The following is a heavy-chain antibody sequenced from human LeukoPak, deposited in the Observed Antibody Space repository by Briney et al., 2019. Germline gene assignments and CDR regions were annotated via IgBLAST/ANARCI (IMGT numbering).Heavy chain of an antibody. D-gene: IGHD1-26*01. Sequence: ASVKVSCKASGYTFTGYYMHWVRQAPGQGLEWMGRINPNSGGTNYAQKSQGRVTMTRDTSISTAYMELSRLRSDDTAVYYCARGIVGATSYFDYWGQGTLVTVSS. CDR2: INPNSGGT. V-gene: IGHV1-2*06. CDR1: GYTFTGYY. J-gene: IGHJ4*02. CDR3: ARGIVGATSYFDY.